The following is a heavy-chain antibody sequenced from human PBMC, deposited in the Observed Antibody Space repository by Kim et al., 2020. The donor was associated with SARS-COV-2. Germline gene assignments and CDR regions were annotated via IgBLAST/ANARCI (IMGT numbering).Heavy chain of an antibody. J-gene: IGHJ4*02. CDR2: ISSSSSYI. V-gene: IGHV3-21*01. D-gene: IGHD3-3*01. CDR1: GFTFSSYS. Sequence: GGSLRLSCAASGFTFSSYSMNWVRQAPGKGLGWVSSISSSSSYIYYADSVKGRFTISRDNAKNSLYLQMNSLRAEDTAVYYCARTDLMNYEFWSGYYNDTGNWGQGALVTVSS. CDR3: ARTDLMNYEFWSGYYNDTGN.